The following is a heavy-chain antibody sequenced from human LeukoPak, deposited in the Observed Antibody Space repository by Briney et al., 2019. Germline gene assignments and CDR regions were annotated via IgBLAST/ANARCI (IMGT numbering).Heavy chain of an antibody. J-gene: IGHJ4*02. CDR2: IYYSGST. Sequence: SETLSLTCTVSGGSISSYYWGWIRQPPGKGLEWIGSIYYSGSTYYNPSLKSRVTISVDTSKNQFSLKLSSVTAADTAVYYCARRGFGGTTSQYYFDYWGQGTLVTVSS. V-gene: IGHV4-39*01. CDR3: ARRGFGGTTSQYYFDY. CDR1: GGSISSYY. D-gene: IGHD3-10*01.